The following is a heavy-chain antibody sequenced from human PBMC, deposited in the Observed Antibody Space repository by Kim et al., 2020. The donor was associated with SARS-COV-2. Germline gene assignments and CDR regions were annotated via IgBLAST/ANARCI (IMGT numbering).Heavy chain of an antibody. J-gene: IGHJ4*02. CDR1: GFTFSSYA. CDR3: AKDRGEGIVGATTCFDY. V-gene: IGHV3-23*01. CDR2: ISGSDGST. D-gene: IGHD1-26*01. Sequence: GGSLRLSCAASGFTFSSYAMSWVRQAPGKGLEWVSAISGSDGSTYYADSVKGRFTISRDNSKNTLYLQMNSLRAEDTAVYYCAKDRGEGIVGATTCFDYWGQGTLVTVSS.